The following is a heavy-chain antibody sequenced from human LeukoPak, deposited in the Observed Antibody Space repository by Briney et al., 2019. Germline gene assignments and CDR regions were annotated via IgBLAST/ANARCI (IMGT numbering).Heavy chain of an antibody. V-gene: IGHV7-4-1*02. CDR1: GYSFTNYA. J-gene: IGHJ4*02. CDR2: INTNTGNP. Sequence: ASVKVSCKASGYSFTNYARNWVRQAPGQGLEWMGWINTNTGNPTYAQGFTGRFVFSLDTSVSTAYLQISSLKAEDTAVYYCARNNADGEGRFSYWGQGTLVTVSS. D-gene: IGHD3-10*01. CDR3: ARNNADGEGRFSY.